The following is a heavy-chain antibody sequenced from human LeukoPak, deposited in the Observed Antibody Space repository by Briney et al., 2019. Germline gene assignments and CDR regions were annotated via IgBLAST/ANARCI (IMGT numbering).Heavy chain of an antibody. J-gene: IGHJ2*01. CDR1: GFTFSSYG. CDR2: IRYVGSNE. Sequence: GGSLRLSCAASGFTFSSYGIHWVRQAPGKGLEWVTFIRYVGSNEYYADSVKGRFTISRDNSKNTLYLQMNSLRAEDTAVYYCARAAYSSTWYSRYFDLWGRGTLVTVSS. D-gene: IGHD6-13*01. CDR3: ARAAYSSTWYSRYFDL. V-gene: IGHV3-30*02.